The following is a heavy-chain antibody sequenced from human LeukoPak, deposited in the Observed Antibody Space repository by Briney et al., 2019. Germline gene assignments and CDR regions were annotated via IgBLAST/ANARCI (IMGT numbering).Heavy chain of an antibody. CDR1: GFTFNDAA. J-gene: IGHJ4*02. CDR2: FIGRVGGI. V-gene: IGHV3-23*01. Sequence: AGGSLRLSCAPPGFTFNDAAMTWVRQAPGKGLGWVAPFIGRVGGIHYADSVKSRFTISRDNSRNTLYLQMNSLRAEDTAVYYCAKWDYYYDSSAYRNKYYVDYWGQGTLVTVSS. CDR3: AKWDYYYDSSAYRNKYYVDY. D-gene: IGHD3-22*01.